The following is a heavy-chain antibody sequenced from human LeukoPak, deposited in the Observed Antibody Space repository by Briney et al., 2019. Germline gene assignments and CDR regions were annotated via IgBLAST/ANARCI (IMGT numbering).Heavy chain of an antibody. J-gene: IGHJ5*02. CDR3: AQLDIWFDP. V-gene: IGHV1-69*05. Sequence: SVKLSCKASGGTFSSYAISWVRQAPGHGLEWMGAIIPIFGTANYAQKFQGRLTITTDESTNTAYLELSSLRSADPAVYYVAQLDIWFDPWGQKTLVTVSS. CDR1: GGTFSSYA. CDR2: IIPIFGTA. D-gene: IGHD5-24*01.